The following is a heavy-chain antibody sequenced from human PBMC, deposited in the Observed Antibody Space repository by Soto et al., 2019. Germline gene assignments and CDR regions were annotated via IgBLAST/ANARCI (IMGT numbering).Heavy chain of an antibody. CDR1: GGSISSSTYY. Sequence: SETLSLTCTVSGGSISSSTYYWGWIRQPPGKGLEWIGSFYYSGSTYYNPSLKSRVTISVDTSKNQFSLKLSSVTTADTAVYYCARGRMGIAARRGNWFDPWGQGTLVTVSS. V-gene: IGHV4-39*01. D-gene: IGHD6-6*01. CDR3: ARGRMGIAARRGNWFDP. J-gene: IGHJ5*02. CDR2: FYYSGST.